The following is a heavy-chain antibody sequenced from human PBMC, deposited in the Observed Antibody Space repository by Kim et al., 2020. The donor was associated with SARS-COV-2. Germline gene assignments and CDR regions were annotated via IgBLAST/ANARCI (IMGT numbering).Heavy chain of an antibody. Sequence: GGSLRLSCAASGFTFSIYSMNWVRQAPGKALEWVSYISSSSTIYYADSVKGRFTISRDNAKNSLYLQMNSLRDEDTAVYYCARDTYGSYSFDCWGQGTLATVSS. CDR2: ISSSSTI. D-gene: IGHD1-26*01. J-gene: IGHJ4*02. CDR3: ARDTYGSYSFDC. CDR1: GFTFSIYS. V-gene: IGHV3-48*02.